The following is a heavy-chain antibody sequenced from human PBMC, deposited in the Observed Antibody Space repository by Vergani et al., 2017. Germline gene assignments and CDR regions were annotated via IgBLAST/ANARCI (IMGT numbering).Heavy chain of an antibody. CDR2: IWYDGSNK. D-gene: IGHD5-24*01. J-gene: IGHJ4*02. V-gene: IGHV3-33*01. Sequence: QVQLVESGGGVVQPGRSLRLSCAASGFTFSSYGMHWVRQAPGKGLEWVAVIWYDGSNKYYADSVKGRFTVSRDNSNNTLYLQMNSLRAEDTAVYYFAGGEMATNYWGQGTLVTVSS. CDR3: AGGEMATNY. CDR1: GFTFSSYG.